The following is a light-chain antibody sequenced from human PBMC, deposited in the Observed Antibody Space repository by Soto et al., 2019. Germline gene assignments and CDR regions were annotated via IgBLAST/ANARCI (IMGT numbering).Light chain of an antibody. CDR2: GAS. CDR3: QQYNSWHT. Sequence: EILMTQSPGTLSVSPGERATLSCRASQSVSSDLAWYQQKPGQAPRLLIYGASTRAPDIPDRFSGSGSGTEFTLTISSLQSEDFAVYYCQQYNSWHTFGQGTKLEIK. V-gene: IGKV3-15*01. CDR1: QSVSSD. J-gene: IGKJ2*01.